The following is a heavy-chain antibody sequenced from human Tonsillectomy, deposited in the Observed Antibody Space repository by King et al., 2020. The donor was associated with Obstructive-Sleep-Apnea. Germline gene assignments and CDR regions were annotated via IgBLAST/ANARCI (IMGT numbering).Heavy chain of an antibody. V-gene: IGHV5-51*01. CDR3: ARHERPRLRYDCFGY. CDR1: GYSFTNYW. Sequence: VQLVQSRAEVKKPGESLKISCKSSGYSFTNYWIGWVRQMPGKGLEWMGIIYPGDSDIKYSPSFQGQVTISADKSISTAYLQWNSLKASDTAMYFCARHERPRLRYDCFGYWGQGTLVTVSS. D-gene: IGHD4-17*01. CDR2: IYPGDSDI. J-gene: IGHJ4*02.